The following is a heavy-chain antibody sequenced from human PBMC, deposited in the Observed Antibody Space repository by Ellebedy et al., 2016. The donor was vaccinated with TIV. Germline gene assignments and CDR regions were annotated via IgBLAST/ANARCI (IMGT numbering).Heavy chain of an antibody. CDR3: ARVNVIAVWWFDP. J-gene: IGHJ5*02. Sequence: GESLKISCAASGFTVSSNYMSWVRQAPGKGLEWVSVIYSGGSTYYADSVKGRFTISRDNSKNKLYLQMNSLRAEDTAVYYLARVNVIAVWWFDPWGQGTLVTVSS. CDR1: GFTVSSNY. V-gene: IGHV3-66*01. CDR2: IYSGGST. D-gene: IGHD6-19*01.